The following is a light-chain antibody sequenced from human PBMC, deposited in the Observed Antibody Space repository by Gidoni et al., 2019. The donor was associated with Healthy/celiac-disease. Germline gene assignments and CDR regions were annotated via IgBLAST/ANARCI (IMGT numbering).Light chain of an antibody. J-gene: IGKJ4*01. V-gene: IGKV1-27*01. CDR1: QGISNY. CDR2: AAS. CDR3: QEYNSGILT. Sequence: DIQMTQSPSSLSASVGERVTITCRASQGISNYLAWNQQKPGKVPKLLMYAASTLQSGVPSRFRGSETGRDFTLAINSMQPEDVATYYYQEYNSGILTFGGGTRVEIK.